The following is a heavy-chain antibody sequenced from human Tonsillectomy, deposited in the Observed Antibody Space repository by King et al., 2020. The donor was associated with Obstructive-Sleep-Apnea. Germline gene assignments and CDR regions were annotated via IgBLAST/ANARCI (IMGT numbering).Heavy chain of an antibody. Sequence: VQLVESGGGLVQPGGSLRLSCAASGFTFSSYAMSWVRQAPGKGLEWVSAISGSGGSTYHADSVKGRFTISRDNSKNTLYLQMNSLRAEDTAVYYCASTPLNYDFWSGLWYFDLWGRGTLVTVSS. J-gene: IGHJ2*01. V-gene: IGHV3-23*04. CDR1: GFTFSSYA. D-gene: IGHD3-3*01. CDR3: ASTPLNYDFWSGLWYFDL. CDR2: ISGSGGST.